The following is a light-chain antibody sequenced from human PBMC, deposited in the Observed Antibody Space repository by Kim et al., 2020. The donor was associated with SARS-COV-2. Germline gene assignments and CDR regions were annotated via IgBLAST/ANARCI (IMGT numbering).Light chain of an antibody. V-gene: IGLV3-1*01. Sequence: SYELTQPPSVSVSPGQTASITCSGDKLGDKYACWYQQQPGQSPVLVIYQHNKRPSGIPERFSGSNSGNTATLTISGTQAMDEADYYCQAWDSSTVVFGGGTQLTVL. CDR3: QAWDSSTVV. CDR1: KLGDKY. CDR2: QHN. J-gene: IGLJ2*01.